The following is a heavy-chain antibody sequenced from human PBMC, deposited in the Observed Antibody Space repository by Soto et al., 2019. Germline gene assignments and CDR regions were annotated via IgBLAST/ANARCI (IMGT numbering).Heavy chain of an antibody. D-gene: IGHD3-10*01. V-gene: IGHV3-30-3*01. CDR3: ARPDYGSGSYPDY. Sequence: QVQLVESGGGVVQPGRSLRLSCAASGFTFSSYAMQWVRQAPGKGLEWVAVISYDGSNKYYADSVKGRFTISRDNSKNTLYLQMNGLRAEDTAVYYCARPDYGSGSYPDYGGQGTLVIVSS. J-gene: IGHJ4*02. CDR2: ISYDGSNK. CDR1: GFTFSSYA.